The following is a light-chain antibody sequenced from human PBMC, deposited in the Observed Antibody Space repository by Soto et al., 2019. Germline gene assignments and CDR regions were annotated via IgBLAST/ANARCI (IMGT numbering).Light chain of an antibody. V-gene: IGLV2-14*01. CDR2: EVS. J-gene: IGLJ3*02. Sequence: QSVLTQPDSVSGSHGQSITISFTGTSSDVGGYNYVSWYQQHPGKAPKLMIYEVSNRPSGVSNRFSGSKSGNTASLTISGLQAEDEADYYCSSYTSSSTRVFGGGTKLTVL. CDR3: SSYTSSSTRV. CDR1: SSDVGGYNY.